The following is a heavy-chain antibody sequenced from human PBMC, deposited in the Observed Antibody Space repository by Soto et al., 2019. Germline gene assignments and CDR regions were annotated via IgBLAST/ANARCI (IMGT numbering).Heavy chain of an antibody. D-gene: IGHD3-16*01. Sequence: QVQLVQSGAEVKKPGASVRVSCKASGYALSSYHMHWVRQAPGQGLEWMAVMWYDGTNKYYGESVKGRFTISRDNSENTLYLQMNSLRVEDTAVYYCARDATFGTKGGSFDIWGHGTLVTVSS. CDR3: ARDATFGTKGGSFDI. CDR1: GYALSSYH. CDR2: MWYDGTNK. V-gene: IGHV3-33*01. J-gene: IGHJ3*02.